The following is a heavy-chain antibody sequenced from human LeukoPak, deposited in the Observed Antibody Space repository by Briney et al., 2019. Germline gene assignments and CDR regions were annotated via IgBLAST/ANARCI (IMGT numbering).Heavy chain of an antibody. CDR1: GYTFTSYG. CDR2: ISAYNGNT. D-gene: IGHD3-22*01. V-gene: IGHV1-18*01. CDR3: AGVTSITMIVVVSADAFDI. Sequence: ASVKVSCKASGYTFTSYGISWVRQAPGQGLEWMGWISAYNGNTNYAQKLQGRVAMTTDTSTSTAYMELRSLRSDDTAVYYCAGVTSITMIVVVSADAFDIWGQGTMVTVSS. J-gene: IGHJ3*02.